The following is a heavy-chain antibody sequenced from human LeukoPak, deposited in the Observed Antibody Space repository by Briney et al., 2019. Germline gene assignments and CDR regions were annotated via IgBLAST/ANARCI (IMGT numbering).Heavy chain of an antibody. CDR1: GYTFTGYY. D-gene: IGHD3-9*01. CDR2: INPNSGGT. V-gene: IGHV1-2*02. J-gene: IGHJ5*02. CDR3: ARDPEILTGYYNGNWFDP. Sequence: GASVKVSCKASGYTFTGYYMHWVRQAPGQGLEWMGWINPNSGGTNYAQKFQGRVTMTRDTSISTAYMELSRLRSDDTAVYYCARDPEILTGYYNGNWFDPWGQGTLATVSS.